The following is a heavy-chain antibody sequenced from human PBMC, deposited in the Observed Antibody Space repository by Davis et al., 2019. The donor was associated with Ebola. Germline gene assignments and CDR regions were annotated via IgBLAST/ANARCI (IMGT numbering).Heavy chain of an antibody. CDR2: ISAYNGNT. Sequence: ASVKVSCKASGYTFTSYGISWVRQAPGQGLEWMGWISAYNGNTNYAQKLQGRVTMTTDTSTSTAYMELRSLKSDDTAVYYCARDLATIFGVVIMPPGYWGQGTLVTVSS. CDR3: ARDLATIFGVVIMPPGY. D-gene: IGHD3-3*01. CDR1: GYTFTSYG. V-gene: IGHV1-18*04. J-gene: IGHJ4*02.